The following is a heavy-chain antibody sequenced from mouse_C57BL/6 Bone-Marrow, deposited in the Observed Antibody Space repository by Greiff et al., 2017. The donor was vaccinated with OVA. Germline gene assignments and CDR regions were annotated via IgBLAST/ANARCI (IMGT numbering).Heavy chain of an antibody. CDR2: SRNKANDYTT. V-gene: IGHV7-1*01. Sequence: EVKLVESGGGLVQSGRSLRLSCATSGFTFSDFYMEWVRQAPGKGLEWIAASRNKANDYTTEYSAFVKGRFIVSRDTSRSILYIEMNALRAEDTAIYYCARDAAHYYGSSYPWYLDVWGTGTTVTVSS. CDR3: ARDAAHYYGSSYPWYLDV. CDR1: GFTFSDFY. D-gene: IGHD1-1*01. J-gene: IGHJ1*03.